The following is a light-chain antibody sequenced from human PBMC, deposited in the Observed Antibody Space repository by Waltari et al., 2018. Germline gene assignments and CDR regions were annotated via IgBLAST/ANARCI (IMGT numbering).Light chain of an antibody. CDR3: QQYNKWPPGT. CDR2: CAS. CDR1: QSVSSD. V-gene: IGKV3-15*01. Sequence: EVVLTQSPATLSVSLGERATLSCRASQSVSSDLAWYQQKPGQAPRLLIHCASIRDSGIPARFSGSGSGTEFTLTISSLQSEDSAVYYCQQYNKWPPGTFGQGTKVEIK. J-gene: IGKJ1*01.